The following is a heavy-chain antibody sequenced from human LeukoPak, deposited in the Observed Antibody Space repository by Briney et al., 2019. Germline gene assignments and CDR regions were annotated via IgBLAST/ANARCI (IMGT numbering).Heavy chain of an antibody. CDR3: ARRQQQLTRVDYYYYMDV. Sequence: SETLSLTCAVYGGSFSGYYWSWIRQPPGKGLEWIGEINHSGSTNYNPSLKSRVTISVDTSRNQFSLKLSSVTAADTAVYYCARRQQQLTRVDYYYYMDVWGKGTTVTVSS. J-gene: IGHJ6*03. CDR1: GGSFSGYY. V-gene: IGHV4-34*01. D-gene: IGHD6-13*01. CDR2: INHSGST.